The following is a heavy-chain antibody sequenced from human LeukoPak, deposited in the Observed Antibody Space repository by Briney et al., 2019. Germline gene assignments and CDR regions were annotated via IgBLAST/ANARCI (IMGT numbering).Heavy chain of an antibody. CDR3: AGTYYDFWSGYYPDY. D-gene: IGHD3-3*01. Sequence: SETLSLTCTVSGGSISSSSYYWGWIRQPPGKGLEWIGSIYYSGSTYYNPSLKSRVTISVDTSKNQFSLKLSSVTAADTAVYYCAGTYYDFWSGYYPDYWGQGTLVTVSS. CDR2: IYYSGST. CDR1: GGSISSSSYY. V-gene: IGHV4-39*01. J-gene: IGHJ4*02.